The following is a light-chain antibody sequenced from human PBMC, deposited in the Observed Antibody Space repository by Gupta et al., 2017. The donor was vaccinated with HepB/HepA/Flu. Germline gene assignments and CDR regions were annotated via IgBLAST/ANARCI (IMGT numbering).Light chain of an antibody. CDR2: DAS. CDR3: QQYNIWPLT. J-gene: IGKJ4*01. V-gene: IGKV3-15*01. CDR1: QGVSPN. Sequence: DIVMTQSPVTLSVSPGERVTLSCRASQGVSPNLAWYQHKPGQAPRLLIYDASNRATGIPARFSGSASGTEFTLTISSLQSEDFAVYYCQQYNIWPLTFGGGTKVEIK.